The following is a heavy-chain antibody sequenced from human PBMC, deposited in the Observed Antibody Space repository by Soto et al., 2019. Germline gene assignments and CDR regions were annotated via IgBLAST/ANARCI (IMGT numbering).Heavy chain of an antibody. CDR1: GGSISSYY. CDR3: ARGWGYYLDY. V-gene: IGHV4-59*01. J-gene: IGHJ4*02. CDR2: IYYSGST. D-gene: IGHD3-16*01. Sequence: QVQLQESGPGLVKPSETLSLTCTVSGGSISSYYWSWIRQPPGKGLEWIGYIYYSGSTNYNPSLKSLVTISVDTSKNQFSLKLSSVTAADTAVYYCARGWGYYLDYWGQGTLVTVSS.